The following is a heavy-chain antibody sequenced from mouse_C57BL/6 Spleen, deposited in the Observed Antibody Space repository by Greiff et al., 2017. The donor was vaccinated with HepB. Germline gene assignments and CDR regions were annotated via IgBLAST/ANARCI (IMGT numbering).Heavy chain of an antibody. CDR1: GYTFTSYC. J-gene: IGHJ2*01. CDR3: ASIYYDYDFDY. Sequence: QVQLQQPGAELVKPGASVKLSCKASGYTFTSYCMHWVKQRPGQGLEWIGMIHPNSGSTNYNEKFKSKATLTVDKSSSTAYMQLSSLTSEDSAVYYCASIYYDYDFDYWGQGTTLTVSS. V-gene: IGHV1-64*01. D-gene: IGHD2-4*01. CDR2: IHPNSGST.